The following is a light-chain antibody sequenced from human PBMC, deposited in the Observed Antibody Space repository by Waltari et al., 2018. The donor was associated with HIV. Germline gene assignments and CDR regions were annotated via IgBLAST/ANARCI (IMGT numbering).Light chain of an antibody. J-gene: IGLJ2*01. CDR3: AAGDDSLNGVV. CDR2: NNN. CDR1: SSNIGSNT. Sequence: QSVLTQPPSASGTPGQRVPISCSGSSSNIGSNTVSWYRQLPGTAPKLLMYNNNQRPAGVPDRFSGSKSGTSASLASSGLQSEDEANYYCAAGDDSLNGVVFGGGTKLTVL. V-gene: IGLV1-44*01.